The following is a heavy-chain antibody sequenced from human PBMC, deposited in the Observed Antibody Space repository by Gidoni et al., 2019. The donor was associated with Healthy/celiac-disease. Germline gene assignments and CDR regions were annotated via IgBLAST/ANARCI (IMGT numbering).Heavy chain of an antibody. V-gene: IGHV4-39*01. CDR3: ARQRWVRGNSLLDY. J-gene: IGHJ4*02. CDR2: NYYSGST. CDR1: GGSTSRSSYY. D-gene: IGHD4-4*01. Sequence: QLQLQESGPGLVKPSETLSLHCTGSGGSTSRSSYYCGWISQPPGKGLEWIGSNYYSGSTYYNPSRKSRGTISVDKSKNQFSLKLSSVTAADTAVYYCARQRWVRGNSLLDYWGQGTLCTVS.